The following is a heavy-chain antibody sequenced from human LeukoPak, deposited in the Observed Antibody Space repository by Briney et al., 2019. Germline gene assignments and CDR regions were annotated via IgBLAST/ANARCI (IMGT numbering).Heavy chain of an antibody. CDR2: IYLGDSDT. CDR3: ARRRAGSYFTD. CDR1: GYSFTSYW. J-gene: IGHJ4*02. D-gene: IGHD3-10*01. Sequence: GESLQISCKVSGYSFTSYWIGWVRQMPGEGLEWMGIIYLGDSDTRYSPSFQGQVTISADRSVNTAHLQWNSLKASDSAMYYCARRRAGSYFTDWGPGTLVTVSS. V-gene: IGHV5-51*01.